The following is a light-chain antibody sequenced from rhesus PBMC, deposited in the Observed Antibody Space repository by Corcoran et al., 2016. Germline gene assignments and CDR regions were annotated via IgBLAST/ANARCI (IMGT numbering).Light chain of an antibody. J-gene: IGLJ6*01. CDR2: EVS. Sequence: QAALTQPRSVSASPGQSVTISCNGTSNDIGANKYVSWYRQHPGTAPKVLIYEVSKRAFGVSARFSGAKSGNTASLTISGLQAEDEADYDCSSFAANNSFVFGSGTKLTVL. CDR3: SSFAANNSFV. CDR1: SNDIGANKY. V-gene: IGLV2-32*02.